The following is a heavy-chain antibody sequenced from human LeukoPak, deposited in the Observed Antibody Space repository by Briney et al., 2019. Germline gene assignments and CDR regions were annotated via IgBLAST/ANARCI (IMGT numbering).Heavy chain of an antibody. CDR3: ARVGVMATVNGYRYHSLDV. CDR1: GGSFSGYY. D-gene: IGHD3-16*01. J-gene: IGHJ6*02. V-gene: IGHV4-34*01. CDR2: INHSGST. Sequence: LETLSLTCAVYGGSFSGYYWSWIRQPPGKGLEWIGEINHSGSTNYNPSLKSRVTISVDTSKNQFSLKLSSVTAADTAVYYCARVGVMATVNGYRYHSLDVWGQGTTVAVSS.